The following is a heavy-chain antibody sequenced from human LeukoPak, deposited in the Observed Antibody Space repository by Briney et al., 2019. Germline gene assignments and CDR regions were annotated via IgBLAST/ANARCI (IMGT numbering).Heavy chain of an antibody. Sequence: GGSLRLSCAASGFTYSSYGMHWVRQAPGKGLEWVAVMSYDGRNKDYADSVKGRFTISRDNSKNTLYLQMNSLRAEDTAVYYCAKDRYGSGIGYFDYWGQGTLVTVSS. CDR2: MSYDGRNK. D-gene: IGHD3-10*01. V-gene: IGHV3-30*18. CDR1: GFTYSSYG. J-gene: IGHJ4*02. CDR3: AKDRYGSGIGYFDY.